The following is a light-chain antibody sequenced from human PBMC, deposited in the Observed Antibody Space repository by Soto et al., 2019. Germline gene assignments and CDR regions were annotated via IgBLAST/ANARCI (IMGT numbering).Light chain of an antibody. CDR1: SSNIESNY. V-gene: IGLV1-47*01. J-gene: IGLJ3*02. CDR3: AAWDDSLSALV. Sequence: QSVLTQPPSASGTPVQRVTISCSGSSSNIESNYVYWYQQLPGSAPKLLIYRNDQRPSGVPDRFSGSKSGTSASLAISGLRSEDEADYYCAAWDDSLSALVFGGGTKLTVL. CDR2: RND.